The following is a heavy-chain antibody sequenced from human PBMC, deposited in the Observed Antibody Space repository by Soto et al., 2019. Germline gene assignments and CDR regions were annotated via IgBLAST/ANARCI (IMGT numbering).Heavy chain of an antibody. Sequence: GESLKISCKGSGYSFTSYWISWVRQMPGKGLEWMGRIDPSDSYTNYSPSFQGHVTISADKSISTAYLQWSSLKASDTAMYYCARDPNRYNILTGDPRGAMDVWGQGTTVTVSS. J-gene: IGHJ6*02. D-gene: IGHD3-9*01. CDR1: GYSFTSYW. CDR2: IDPSDSYT. V-gene: IGHV5-10-1*01. CDR3: ARDPNRYNILTGDPRGAMDV.